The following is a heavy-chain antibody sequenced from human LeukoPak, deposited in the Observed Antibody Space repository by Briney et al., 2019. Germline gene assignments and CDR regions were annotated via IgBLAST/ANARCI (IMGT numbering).Heavy chain of an antibody. CDR3: ARHVNTTTGAPIGWFDP. CDR2: IYTSGST. J-gene: IGHJ5*02. D-gene: IGHD2/OR15-2a*01. V-gene: IGHV4-4*07. CDR1: GGSISSYY. Sequence: SETLSLTCTVSGGSISSYYWSWIRQPAGKGLEWIGRIYTSGSTNYNPSLKSRVTISVDTSKNQFSLKLTSVTAADTAVYYCARHVNTTTGAPIGWFDPWGQGTLVTVSS.